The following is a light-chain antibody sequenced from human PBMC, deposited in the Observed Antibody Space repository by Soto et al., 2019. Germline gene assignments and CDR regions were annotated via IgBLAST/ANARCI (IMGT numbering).Light chain of an antibody. J-gene: IGKJ4*01. V-gene: IGKV3-11*01. Sequence: EIVLTQFPATLSLSPGDGATLSCRASQSVSSYLAWYQQKRGQAPRLLIYDSSNRATDIPARFSGSGSGTDFSLIISSLEPEDFAVYYCQQRSVWPLTFGGGTKVDIK. CDR1: QSVSSY. CDR3: QQRSVWPLT. CDR2: DSS.